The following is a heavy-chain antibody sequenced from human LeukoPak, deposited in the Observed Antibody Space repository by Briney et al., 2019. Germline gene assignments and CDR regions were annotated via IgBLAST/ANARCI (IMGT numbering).Heavy chain of an antibody. CDR1: GYTFTGYY. CDR3: ARVVTAVYYYYMDV. CDR2: INHNSGGT. J-gene: IGHJ6*03. D-gene: IGHD2-21*02. V-gene: IGHV1-2*06. Sequence: ASVKVSCKASGYTFTGYYMHWVRQAPGQRLEWIGRINHNSGGTHYAQRFQGRVTMTRDTSISTAYRELSRLRSDDTAVYYCARVVTAVYYYYMDVWGKGTTVTVSS.